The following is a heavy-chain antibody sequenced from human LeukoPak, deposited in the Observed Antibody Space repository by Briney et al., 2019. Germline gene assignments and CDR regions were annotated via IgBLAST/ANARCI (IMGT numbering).Heavy chain of an antibody. Sequence: SQTLSLTCTVSGGSISSGSYYWSWIRQPAGKGLEWIGRIYTSGSTNYNPSLKSRVTISVDTSKNQFSLKLSSVTGADTAVYYCARSNWNDFYYYYYMDVWGKGTTVTISS. J-gene: IGHJ6*03. CDR2: IYTSGST. V-gene: IGHV4-61*02. CDR3: ARSNWNDFYYYYYMDV. D-gene: IGHD1-20*01. CDR1: GGSISSGSYY.